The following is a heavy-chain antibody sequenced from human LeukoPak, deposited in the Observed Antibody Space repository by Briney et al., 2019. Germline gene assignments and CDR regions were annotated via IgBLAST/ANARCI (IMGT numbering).Heavy chain of an antibody. V-gene: IGHV4-34*11. Sequence: PSETLSLTCAVYGGSFSGYYWSWIRQPPGKGLEWIGYIYYTGSTNHNPSLKSRVTISVDTSKNQFSLKLSSVTAADTAVYYCARVVYSGYDFRGAMDVWGKGTTVTVSS. CDR2: IYYTGST. CDR3: ARVVYSGYDFRGAMDV. CDR1: GGSFSGYY. D-gene: IGHD5-12*01. J-gene: IGHJ6*03.